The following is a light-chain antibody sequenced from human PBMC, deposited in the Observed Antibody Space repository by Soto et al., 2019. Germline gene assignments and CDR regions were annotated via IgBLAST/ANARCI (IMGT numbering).Light chain of an antibody. CDR1: SSDVGVYNY. CDR3: SSYTSSITLV. J-gene: IGLJ1*01. CDR2: EVS. V-gene: IGLV2-14*01. Sequence: QSVLTQPASVSGSPGQSITISCTGTSSDVGVYNYVSWYQQHPGKAPKLMIYEVSNRPSGVSNRFSGSKSGNTASLTISGLQAEDEADYYCSSYTSSITLVFGTGAKLTVL.